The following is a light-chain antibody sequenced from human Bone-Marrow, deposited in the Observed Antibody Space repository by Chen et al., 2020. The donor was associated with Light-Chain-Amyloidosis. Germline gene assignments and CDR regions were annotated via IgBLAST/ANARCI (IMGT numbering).Light chain of an antibody. CDR1: SSDVGGDNH. CDR2: EVT. J-gene: IGLJ1*01. CDR3: SSYTITNTLV. Sequence: QPPLTRPASVSGSPDQSIPISSTGTSSDVGGDNHVSWYQQHPDKAPKLMIYEVTNRPSWVPDRFSGSKSDNTASLTISGLQTEDEADYFCSSYTITNTLVFGSGTRVTVL. V-gene: IGLV2-14*01.